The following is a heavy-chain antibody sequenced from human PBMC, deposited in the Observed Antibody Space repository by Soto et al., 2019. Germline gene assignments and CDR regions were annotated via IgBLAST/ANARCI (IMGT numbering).Heavy chain of an antibody. CDR3: ARSHKYSSSWYGDYYYYYGMDV. Sequence: GESLKISCKGSGYSFTSYWIGWVRQMPGKGLEWMGIIYPGDSDTRYSPSFQGQVTISADKSISTAYLQWSSLKASDTAMYYCARSHKYSSSWYGDYYYYYGMDVCGQGTTVTVSS. CDR1: GYSFTSYW. D-gene: IGHD6-13*01. V-gene: IGHV5-51*01. CDR2: IYPGDSDT. J-gene: IGHJ6*02.